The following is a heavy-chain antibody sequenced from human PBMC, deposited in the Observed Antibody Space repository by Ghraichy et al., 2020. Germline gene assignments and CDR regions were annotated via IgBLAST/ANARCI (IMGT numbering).Heavy chain of an antibody. CDR1: GGSISSSSYY. V-gene: IGHV4-39*01. J-gene: IGHJ4*02. Sequence: SETLSLTCTVSGGSISSSSYYWGWIRQPPGKGLEWIGSIYYSGSTYYNPSLKSRVTISVDTSKNQFSLKLTSVTAADTAVYYCGATDDSSGLLLVGYWGQGTLVTVSS. CDR2: IYYSGST. CDR3: GATDDSSGLLLVGY. D-gene: IGHD3-22*01.